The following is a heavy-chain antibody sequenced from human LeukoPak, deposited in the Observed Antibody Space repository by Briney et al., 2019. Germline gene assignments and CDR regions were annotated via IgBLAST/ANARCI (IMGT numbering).Heavy chain of an antibody. J-gene: IGHJ3*02. CDR3: ASSHYYDSSGYYYGAFDI. V-gene: IGHV3-23*01. CDR1: GFTFSSYA. Sequence: PGGSLRLSCAASGFTFSSYAMSWVRQAPGKGLEWVSAISGSGGSTYYADSVKGRFTISRDNSKNTLYLQMNSLRAEDTAVYYCASSHYYDSSGYYYGAFDIWGQGTMVTVSS. D-gene: IGHD3-22*01. CDR2: ISGSGGST.